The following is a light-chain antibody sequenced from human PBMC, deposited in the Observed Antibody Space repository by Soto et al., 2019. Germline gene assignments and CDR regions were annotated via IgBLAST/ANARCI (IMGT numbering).Light chain of an antibody. CDR1: QSVSSY. CDR3: QQRSNWPLT. J-gene: IGKJ2*01. CDR2: DAT. V-gene: IGKV3-11*01. Sequence: EIVLTQSPATLSLSPGEGATLSCRASQSVSSYLAYYQQKPGQAPRLLISDATNRATCIPAKFNGSESGTDVTLTISSLEPEDFAVYYCQQRSNWPLTFGQGTKLEIK.